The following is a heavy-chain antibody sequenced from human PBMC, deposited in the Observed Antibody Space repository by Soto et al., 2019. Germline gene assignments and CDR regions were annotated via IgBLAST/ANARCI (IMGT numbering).Heavy chain of an antibody. Sequence: QVQLVQSGAEVKKPGASVKVSCKASGYTFTSYGFSWVRQAPGQGLEWMGCSSGPNGNTNYAQKLQGRVTMTTDTSTSTGYMELRSLRSDDTAVYYCARDRYDSSGYYLGADYWGQGTLVTVSS. CDR1: GYTFTSYG. V-gene: IGHV1-18*01. CDR2: SSGPNGNT. CDR3: ARDRYDSSGYYLGADY. D-gene: IGHD3-22*01. J-gene: IGHJ4*02.